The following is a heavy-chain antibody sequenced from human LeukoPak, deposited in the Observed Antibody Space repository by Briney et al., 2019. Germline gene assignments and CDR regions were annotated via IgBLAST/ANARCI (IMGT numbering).Heavy chain of an antibody. J-gene: IGHJ3*02. CDR1: GYTFTGYY. Sequence: ASVKVSCKASGYTFTGYYMHWVRQAPGQGLEWMGWINPNSGGTNYAQKFQGRVTMTRDTSISTAYMELSWLRSDDTAVYYCARGKQLGVYDAFDIWGQGTMVTVSS. CDR2: INPNSGGT. D-gene: IGHD6-13*01. V-gene: IGHV1-2*02. CDR3: ARGKQLGVYDAFDI.